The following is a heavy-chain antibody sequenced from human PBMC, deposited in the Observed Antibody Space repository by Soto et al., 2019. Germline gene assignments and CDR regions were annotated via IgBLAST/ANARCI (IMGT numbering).Heavy chain of an antibody. D-gene: IGHD3-10*01. J-gene: IGHJ5*02. CDR3: ARKESLGSLNWLAP. V-gene: IGHV1-18*04. Sequence: ASVKVSCKASGYTFTSYGISWVRQAPGQGLEWMGWISAYNGNTNYAQKLQGRVTMTTDTSTSTAYMELRSLRSHDTAIYYCARKESLGSLNWLAPWGPGTLVTVSS. CDR2: ISAYNGNT. CDR1: GYTFTSYG.